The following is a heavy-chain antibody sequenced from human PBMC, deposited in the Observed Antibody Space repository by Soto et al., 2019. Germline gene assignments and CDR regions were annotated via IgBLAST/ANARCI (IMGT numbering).Heavy chain of an antibody. CDR1: GFTFTNYA. V-gene: IGHV3-23*01. CDR2: ISGSGGST. D-gene: IGHD3-9*01. Sequence: PGGSLRLSCAASGFTFTNYARTWVRQAPGKGLEWVSGISGSGGSTYYADSVKGRFTISRDNSKNTLYLQMNSLRDEDTAVYFCAKGYTSYYYYMDVWGKGTTVTVSS. CDR3: AKGYTSYYYYMDV. J-gene: IGHJ6*03.